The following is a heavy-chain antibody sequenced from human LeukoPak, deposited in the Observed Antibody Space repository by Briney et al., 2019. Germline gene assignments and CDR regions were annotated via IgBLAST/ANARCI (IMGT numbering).Heavy chain of an antibody. CDR2: IYSGGST. Sequence: GGSLRLSCAASGFIVSSNYMSWVRQAPGKGLEWVSVIYSGGSTYYADSGKGRFTISRDNSKSTLYLQLNSLRAEDTAVYYCARDSIRDGYNSDYFDYWGQGTLVTVSS. CDR1: GFIVSSNY. D-gene: IGHD5-24*01. J-gene: IGHJ4*02. CDR3: ARDSIRDGYNSDYFDY. V-gene: IGHV3-66*01.